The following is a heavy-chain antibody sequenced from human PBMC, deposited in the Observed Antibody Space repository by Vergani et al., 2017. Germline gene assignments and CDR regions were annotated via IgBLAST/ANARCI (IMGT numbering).Heavy chain of an antibody. V-gene: IGHV4-61*02. D-gene: IGHD3-10*01. J-gene: IGHJ6*02. CDR1: GGSISSGSYY. Sequence: QVQLQESGPGLVKPSQTLSLTCTVSGGSISSGSYYWSWIRQPAGKGLEWIGRIYTSGSTNYNPSLKSRVTRSVDTSKNQFSLKLSSVTAADTAVYYCERDRGDMDVWGQGTTVTVSS. CDR3: ERDRGDMDV. CDR2: IYTSGST.